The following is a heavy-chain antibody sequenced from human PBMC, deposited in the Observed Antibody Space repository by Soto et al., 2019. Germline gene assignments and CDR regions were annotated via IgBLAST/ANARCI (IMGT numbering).Heavy chain of an antibody. CDR2: IYYSGST. J-gene: IGHJ4*02. CDR3: ARVKGNYYDSSGAVFDY. CDR1: GGSISSYD. V-gene: IGHV4-59*01. D-gene: IGHD3-22*01. Sequence: SETLSLTCTVSGGSISSYDWSWIRQPPGKGLEWIGYIYYSGSTNYNPSLKSRVTISVDTSKNQFSLKLSSVTAADTAVYYCARVKGNYYDSSGAVFDYWGQGTLVTVSS.